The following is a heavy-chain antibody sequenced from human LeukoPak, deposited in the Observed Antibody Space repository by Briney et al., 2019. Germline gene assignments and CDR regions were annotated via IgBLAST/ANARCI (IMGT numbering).Heavy chain of an antibody. J-gene: IGHJ5*02. V-gene: IGHV4-34*01. CDR3: ARESSGAGYDFWNGYLFWFDP. D-gene: IGHD3-3*01. CDR1: GGSFSGYY. CDR2: INHSGST. Sequence: SETLSLTCAVYGGSFSGYYWSWIRQPPGKGLEWIGEINHSGSTNYNPSLKSRVTISVDTSKNQFSLKLSSVTAADTAVYYCARESSGAGYDFWNGYLFWFDPWGQGTLVTVSS.